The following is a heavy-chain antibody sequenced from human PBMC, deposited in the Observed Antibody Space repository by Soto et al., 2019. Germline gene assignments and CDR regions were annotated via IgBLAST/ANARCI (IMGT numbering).Heavy chain of an antibody. D-gene: IGHD3-10*01. CDR3: TAGFGEFFYPMDV. V-gene: IGHV1-3*01. Sequence: QVQLVQSGAEVKKPGASVRVSCKASGYTFTTYPIHWVRQAPGQGLEWMGWIDAGNGYTKSSQRFQGRLTITRDTAATTAYMELSSLRSEDTAVYDCTAGFGEFFYPMDVWGQGTTVTVSS. CDR1: GYTFTTYP. J-gene: IGHJ6*02. CDR2: IDAGNGYT.